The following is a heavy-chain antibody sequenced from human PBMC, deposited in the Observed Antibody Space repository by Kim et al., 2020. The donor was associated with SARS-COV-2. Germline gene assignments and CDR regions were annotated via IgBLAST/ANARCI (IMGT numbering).Heavy chain of an antibody. CDR1: GFNFSNYG. D-gene: IGHD6-13*01. CDR3: TTLAAAGDAFDI. V-gene: IGHV3-30*03. J-gene: IGHJ3*02. Sequence: GGSLRISCAASGFNFSNYGMHWVRQAPGKGLEWVAIVYRDGNGKYYADSVKDRFTVSRDNSKNTAYLQMNSLRPEDMAVYYCTTLAAAGDAFDIWGQGTMVTVSS. CDR2: VYRDGNGK.